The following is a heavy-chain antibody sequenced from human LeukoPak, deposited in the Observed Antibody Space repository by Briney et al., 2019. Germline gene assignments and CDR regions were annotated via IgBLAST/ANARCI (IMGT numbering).Heavy chain of an antibody. CDR1: GYTFTRYY. CDR2: INPSDGST. D-gene: IGHD5-24*01. Sequence: ASVKVSCKASGYTFTRYYIHWVGQAPGQGLEWMGIINPSDGSTKYAQKFQGRVTMTRDMSTSTVYMELSSLRSEDTAVYYCAREVDPEEETPSYFDHWGQGTLVTVSS. CDR3: AREVDPEEETPSYFDH. J-gene: IGHJ4*02. V-gene: IGHV1-46*01.